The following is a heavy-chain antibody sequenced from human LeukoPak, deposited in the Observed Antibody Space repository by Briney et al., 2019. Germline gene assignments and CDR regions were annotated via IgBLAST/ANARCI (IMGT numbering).Heavy chain of an antibody. CDR1: GFTFSSYW. CDR3: ARIGVAGMDY. J-gene: IGHJ4*02. V-gene: IGHV3-74*01. Sequence: PGGSLRLSCAASGFTFSSYWMHWVRQAPGKGLVWVSRINGDGSSTAYADSVKGRFTISRDNAKNTLYLQMNRLRAEDTAVYYCARIGVAGMDYWGQGTLVTVSS. CDR2: INGDGSST. D-gene: IGHD6-13*01.